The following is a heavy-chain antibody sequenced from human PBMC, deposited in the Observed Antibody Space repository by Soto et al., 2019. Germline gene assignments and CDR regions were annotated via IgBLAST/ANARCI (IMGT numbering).Heavy chain of an antibody. D-gene: IGHD2-15*01. CDR1: GFTFTSYA. Sequence: GGSLRLSCAASGFTFTSYAMNWVRQAPGKGLEWVSGISGSGGSTHYADSVKGRFTISRDNSKNRLSLQMNSLRAKDTAVYYCTKGPCSGGSCYHDYWGQGTLVTISS. V-gene: IGHV3-23*01. CDR3: TKGPCSGGSCYHDY. CDR2: ISGSGGST. J-gene: IGHJ4*02.